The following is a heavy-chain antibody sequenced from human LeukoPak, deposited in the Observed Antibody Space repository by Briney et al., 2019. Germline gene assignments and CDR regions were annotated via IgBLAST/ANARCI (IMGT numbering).Heavy chain of an antibody. J-gene: IGHJ4*02. CDR1: GFTVRSNY. D-gene: IGHD3-22*01. CDR2: IYSGGST. V-gene: IGHV3-53*01. Sequence: GGSLRLSCAASGFTVRSNYMSWVRQAPGKGLEWVSVIYSGGSTNYADSVKGRFTISRDNSKNTLCLQMNSLRAEDTAVYYCARDILVGDYDSSGYRDYWGQGTLVTVSS. CDR3: ARDILVGDYDSSGYRDY.